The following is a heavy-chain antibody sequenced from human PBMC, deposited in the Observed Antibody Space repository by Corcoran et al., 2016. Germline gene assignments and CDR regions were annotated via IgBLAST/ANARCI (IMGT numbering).Heavy chain of an antibody. CDR2: MSYDGSNE. J-gene: IGHJ4*02. D-gene: IGHD3-10*01. CDR3: ATPYASGTYYLFYYFDY. V-gene: IGHV3-30*03. CDR1: GFSFSTYG. Sequence: QVQLVESGGGVVQPGKSLRLSCAASGFSFSTYGMHWVRQAPGKGLEWVTFMSYDGSNEYYADSVKGRFTISRDNSRNTLYLQMNSLRAEDKAVYYWATPYASGTYYLFYYFDYWGQGTLVTVSS.